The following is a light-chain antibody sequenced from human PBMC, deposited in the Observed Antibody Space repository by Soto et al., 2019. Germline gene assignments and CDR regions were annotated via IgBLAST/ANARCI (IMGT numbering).Light chain of an antibody. Sequence: QPVLTQPPSVSGAPGQRVTISCTGSSSNIGAGYDVHWYQQLPETAPKLLISGNSDRPSGVPDRFSASKSGTSASLAITVLQAEDEADYYCQSYDSSLSGVVFGGGTKLTVL. J-gene: IGLJ2*01. CDR1: SSNIGAGYD. CDR3: QSYDSSLSGVV. CDR2: GNS. V-gene: IGLV1-40*01.